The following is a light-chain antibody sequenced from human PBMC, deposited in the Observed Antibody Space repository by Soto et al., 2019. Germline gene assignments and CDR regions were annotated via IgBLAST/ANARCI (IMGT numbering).Light chain of an antibody. CDR3: MQSLQTVT. CDR2: LGS. V-gene: IGKV2-28*01. CDR1: QRLLHTNGKNY. Sequence: DIVMTQSPISLPVTPGEPASISCRSSQRLLHTNGKNYLDWYLQRPGQSPQLLIYLGSNRASGVPDRFRGSGSVTDFTLRISRVEAEDVGVYYGMQSLQTVTFGQGTRLE. J-gene: IGKJ5*01.